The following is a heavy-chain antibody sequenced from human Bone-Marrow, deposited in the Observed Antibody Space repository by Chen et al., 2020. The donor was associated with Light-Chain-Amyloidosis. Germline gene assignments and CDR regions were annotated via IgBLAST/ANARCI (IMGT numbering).Heavy chain of an antibody. CDR1: GFTFSDHH. Sequence: EVQLVESGGDLGQPGGSLRLSCAASGFTFSDHHLDWVRQAPGKGLEWVGRSRNEGKSYTTEYAASVEGRFTISRDDLKNSLYLQMNSLKAEDTAVYYCALTGATRAYWGQGTLVTVSS. CDR3: ALTGATRAY. J-gene: IGHJ4*02. V-gene: IGHV3-72*01. D-gene: IGHD1-26*01. CDR2: SRNEGKSYTT.